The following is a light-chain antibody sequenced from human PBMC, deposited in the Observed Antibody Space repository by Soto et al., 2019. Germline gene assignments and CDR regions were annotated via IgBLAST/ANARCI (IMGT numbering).Light chain of an antibody. Sequence: EFVLTKSPATLSLSPGERATLSCRASQSGSSYLAWYQQKPGQAPRLLIYDASNRATGIPARFSGSGAGTDFTLTISSLEPEDFAVYYCQRRTSDWPPKLTFGGGTKVEMK. CDR3: QRRTSDWPPKLT. CDR2: DAS. V-gene: IGKV3-11*01. CDR1: QSGSSY. J-gene: IGKJ4*01.